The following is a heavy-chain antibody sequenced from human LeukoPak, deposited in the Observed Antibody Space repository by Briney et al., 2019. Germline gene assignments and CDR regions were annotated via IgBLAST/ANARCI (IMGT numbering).Heavy chain of an antibody. CDR2: ISGSGGST. CDR1: GFTFSNYG. D-gene: IGHD3-16*01. CDR3: AKWGGYGDY. J-gene: IGHJ4*02. Sequence: GGPLRLSCAASGFTFSNYGISWVRQAPGKGLEWVSGISGSGGSTYYTDSVKGRFTISRDNSKNTVYLQMNSLRAEDTAVYYCAKWGGYGDYWGQGTLVTVSS. V-gene: IGHV3-23*01.